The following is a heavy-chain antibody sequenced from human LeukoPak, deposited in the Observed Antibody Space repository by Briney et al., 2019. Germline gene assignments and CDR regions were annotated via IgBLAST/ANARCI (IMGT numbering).Heavy chain of an antibody. D-gene: IGHD7-27*01. Sequence: GGYLRLSCAASGFSFSSYWMHWVRQTPGKGLVWVSRINSDGSSTTYADSVKGRFTMSRDNAKSTLYLQMSSLRAEDTAVYYCATSLGPLTDYWGQGTLVTVSS. CDR2: INSDGSST. V-gene: IGHV3-74*01. CDR3: ATSLGPLTDY. CDR1: GFSFSSYW. J-gene: IGHJ4*02.